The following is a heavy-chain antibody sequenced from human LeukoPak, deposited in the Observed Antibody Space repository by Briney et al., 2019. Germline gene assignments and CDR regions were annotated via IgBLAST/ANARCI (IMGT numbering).Heavy chain of an antibody. CDR3: ARENWAPYD. J-gene: IGHJ4*02. CDR2: IKQDGSER. D-gene: IGHD3-3*01. Sequence: GGSLRLSCAASGFTFTKYWMTWVRQAPGKGLEWVANIKQDGSERNYVDTVKGRFIISRDNAKNLPYLQMNSLRAEDTAVYYCARENWAPYDWGQGTLVTFSS. V-gene: IGHV3-7*01. CDR1: GFTFTKYW.